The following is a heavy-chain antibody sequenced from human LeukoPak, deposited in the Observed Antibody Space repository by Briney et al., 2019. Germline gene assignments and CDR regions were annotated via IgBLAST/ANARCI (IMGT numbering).Heavy chain of an antibody. Sequence: PGRSLRLSCAASGFTFSHYGMHWVRQAPGKGLEWVAVIWGDGSNKFYADSVRGRFTISRDDVRKTVYLQMDSLTAEDTAVYYCARDAQRGFDYSNSLQYWGQGTLVTVSS. J-gene: IGHJ4*02. V-gene: IGHV3-33*01. CDR2: IWGDGSNK. CDR1: GFTFSHYG. D-gene: IGHD4-11*01. CDR3: ARDAQRGFDYSNSLQY.